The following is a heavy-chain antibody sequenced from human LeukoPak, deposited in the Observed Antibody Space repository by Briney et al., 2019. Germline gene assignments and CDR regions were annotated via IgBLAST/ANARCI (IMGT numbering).Heavy chain of an antibody. J-gene: IGHJ4*02. Sequence: ASVRVSCKVSGHTLSQMSMHWVRQAPGKGLEWMGGFDAEDGETIYAQNFQGRVTVTEDTSTDTAYMELTSLRSEDTAIYYCTTLNPYFDFWGQGILVTVSS. CDR1: GHTLSQMS. V-gene: IGHV1-24*01. CDR3: TTLNPYFDF. CDR2: FDAEDGET.